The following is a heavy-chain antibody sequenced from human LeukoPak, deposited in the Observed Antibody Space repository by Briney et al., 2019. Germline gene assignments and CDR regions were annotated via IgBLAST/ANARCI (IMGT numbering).Heavy chain of an antibody. Sequence: QPGGSLRLSCAASGFTFSSYWMSWVRQPPGKGLEGLPNIKQDGSEKYYVDSVKGRFTISRDNAKTSLFLEMNNLRVEDTAIYYCARDSIASFYLPDTWGQGTLVTVSS. CDR3: ARDSIASFYLPDT. CDR2: IKQDGSEK. CDR1: GFTFSSYW. V-gene: IGHV3-7*01. J-gene: IGHJ4*02. D-gene: IGHD3-3*02.